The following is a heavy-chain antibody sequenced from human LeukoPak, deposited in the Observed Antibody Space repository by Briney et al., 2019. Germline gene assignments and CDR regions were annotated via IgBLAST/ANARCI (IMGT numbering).Heavy chain of an antibody. V-gene: IGHV1-24*01. D-gene: IGHD3-10*01. CDR2: YDPEGGET. CDR1: GYTLTELS. J-gene: IGHJ2*01. Sequence: ASVKVSCKVSGYTLTELSIHWVRQAPGKGLEWMGGYDPEGGETVYAPMFQGRVTMTEDTSTNIAYMDLSSLRSDDTAVYYCATGYSRFFDLWGRGTLVTVSS. CDR3: ATGYSRFFDL.